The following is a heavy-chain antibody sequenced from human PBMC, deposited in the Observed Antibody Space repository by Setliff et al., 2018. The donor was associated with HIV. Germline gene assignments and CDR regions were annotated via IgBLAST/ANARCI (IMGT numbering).Heavy chain of an antibody. Sequence: PGESLKISCKGFGYSFTNYWIGWVRQMPGKGLEWMGIIYPADSHTSYRPSFQGQVTISVDTSISTAYLQWSSLKASDTAMYYCARILVGANDAFDIWGQGTMVTVSS. D-gene: IGHD1-26*01. J-gene: IGHJ3*02. CDR3: ARILVGANDAFDI. CDR2: IYPADSHT. CDR1: GYSFTNYW. V-gene: IGHV5-51*01.